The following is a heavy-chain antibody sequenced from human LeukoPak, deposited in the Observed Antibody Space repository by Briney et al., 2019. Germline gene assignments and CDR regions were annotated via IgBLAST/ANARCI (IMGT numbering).Heavy chain of an antibody. J-gene: IGHJ3*01. CDR1: SGSISSYY. CDR2: IYYSGDT. D-gene: IGHD1-14*01. CDR3: ARHGTGLKAFNA. V-gene: IGHV4-59*08. Sequence: SETLFLTCTVSSGSISSYYWSWIRQPPGKGLEWIGQIYYSGDTRYNPSLKSRVTISVDMSKNQFSLKLNSVTAADTALYYCARHGTGLKAFNAWGQGTMVTVSS.